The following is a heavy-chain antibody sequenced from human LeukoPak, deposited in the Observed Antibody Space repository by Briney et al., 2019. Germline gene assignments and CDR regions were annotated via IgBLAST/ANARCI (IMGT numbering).Heavy chain of an antibody. CDR2: INNSGTT. D-gene: IGHD3-22*01. J-gene: IGHJ6*03. Sequence: SETLSLTCAVYGGSFTGYYWSWIRQPPGKGLEWIGEINNSGTTNYNPSLKSRVTISIDTSRNQFSLKLSSVTAADTAVYYCASDRYYDSSGPGVLWYYYMDVWGKGTMVAVSS. CDR1: GGSFTGYY. CDR3: ASDRYYDSSGPGVLWYYYMDV. V-gene: IGHV4-34*01.